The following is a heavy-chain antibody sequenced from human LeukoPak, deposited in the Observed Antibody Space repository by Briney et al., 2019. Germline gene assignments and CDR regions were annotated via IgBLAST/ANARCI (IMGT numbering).Heavy chain of an antibody. J-gene: IGHJ4*02. CDR2: ISYDGSNK. V-gene: IGHV3-30*03. Sequence: GGSLRLSCAASGFTFSSYGMHWVRQAPGKGLEWVAVISYDGSNKYYADSVKGRFTISRDNSKNTLYLQMNSLRAEDTAVYYCARHQVGHTIGVSYWGQGTLVTVSS. CDR3: ARHQVGHTIGVSY. D-gene: IGHD1-26*01. CDR1: GFTFSSYG.